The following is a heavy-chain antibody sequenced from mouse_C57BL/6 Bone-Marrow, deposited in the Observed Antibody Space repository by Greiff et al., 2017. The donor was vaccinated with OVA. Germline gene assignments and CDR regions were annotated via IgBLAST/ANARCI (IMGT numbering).Heavy chain of an antibody. V-gene: IGHV1-15*01. J-gene: IGHJ1*03. D-gene: IGHD1-1*01. CDR2: IDPETGGT. Sequence: QVQLQQSGAELVRPGASVTLSCKASGYTFTDYEMHWVKQTPVHGLEWIGAIDPETGGTASNQKFKGKAILTADKSSSTAYMELRSLTSEDSAVYYCAREVIYYYGSSYHYWYFDVWGTGTTVTVSS. CDR1: GYTFTDYE. CDR3: AREVIYYYGSSYHYWYFDV.